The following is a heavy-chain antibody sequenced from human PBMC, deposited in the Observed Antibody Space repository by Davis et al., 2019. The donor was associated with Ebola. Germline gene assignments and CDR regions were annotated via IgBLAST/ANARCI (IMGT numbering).Heavy chain of an antibody. D-gene: IGHD2-2*01. CDR2: INPSGGGT. J-gene: IGHJ3*02. CDR1: GYTFTSYY. V-gene: IGHV1-46*01. CDR3: ARKALYCSSTTCSPGGFDI. Sequence: AASVKVSCKASGYTFTSYYIHWVRQAPGQGLDWMGIINPSGGGTSYAQKFKGRVTMTRDMSTSTVYMELSSLRSEDTAVYYCARKALYCSSTTCSPGGFDIWGQGTMVTVSS.